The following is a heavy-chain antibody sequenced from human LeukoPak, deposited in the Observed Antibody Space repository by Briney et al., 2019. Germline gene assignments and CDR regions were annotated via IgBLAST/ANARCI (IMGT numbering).Heavy chain of an antibody. J-gene: IGHJ4*02. D-gene: IGHD3-22*01. CDR1: GFTFITYD. CDR3: ARSYYDNSPYKGKFGY. Sequence: PGGSLRLSCAASGFTFITYDMNWVRQAPGKGLEWVSFISSSSAYIYYAESVKGRFTISRDNAKNSLYLQLNSLRADDTALYYCARSYYDNSPYKGKFGYWGQGSLVTVSS. CDR2: ISSSSAYI. V-gene: IGHV3-21*01.